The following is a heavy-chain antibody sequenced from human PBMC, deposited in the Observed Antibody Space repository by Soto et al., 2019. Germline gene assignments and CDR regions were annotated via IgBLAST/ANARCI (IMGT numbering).Heavy chain of an antibody. CDR3: ARVADIVVVPAAIGPWFDP. CDR2: INHSGST. CDR1: GGSFSGYY. J-gene: IGHJ5*02. V-gene: IGHV4-34*01. D-gene: IGHD2-2*01. Sequence: SETLSLTCAVYGGSFSGYYWSWIRQPPGKGLEWIGEINHSGSTNYNPSLKSRVTISVDTSKNQFSLKLSSVTAADTAVYYCARVADIVVVPAAIGPWFDPWGQGTLVTVSS.